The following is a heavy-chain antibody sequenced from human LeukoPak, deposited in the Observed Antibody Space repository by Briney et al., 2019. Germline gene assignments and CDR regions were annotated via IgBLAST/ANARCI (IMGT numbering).Heavy chain of an antibody. Sequence: GGSLRLSCAASGFTFSSYWMSWVRQAPGKGLEWVANIKQDGSEKYYVDSVKGRFTISRDNAKNSLYLQMNSLRAEDTAVYYCARDLGSYGDYVDYWGQGALVTLSS. CDR3: ARDLGSYGDYVDY. CDR1: GFTFSSYW. D-gene: IGHD4-17*01. J-gene: IGHJ4*02. V-gene: IGHV3-7*01. CDR2: IKQDGSEK.